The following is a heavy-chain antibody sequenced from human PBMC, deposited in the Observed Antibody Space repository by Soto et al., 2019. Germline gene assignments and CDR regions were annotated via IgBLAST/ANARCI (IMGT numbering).Heavy chain of an antibody. J-gene: IGHJ6*03. V-gene: IGHV1-8*01. CDR3: ARGKDDYRYYYYYYMDV. Sequence: ASVKVSCKASGYTFTSYDINWVRQATGQGLEWMGWMNPNSGNTGYAQKFQGRVTMTRNTSISTAYMELSSLRSEDTAVYYCARGKDDYRYYYYYYMDVWGKGTTVTVSS. D-gene: IGHD4-4*01. CDR2: MNPNSGNT. CDR1: GYTFTSYD.